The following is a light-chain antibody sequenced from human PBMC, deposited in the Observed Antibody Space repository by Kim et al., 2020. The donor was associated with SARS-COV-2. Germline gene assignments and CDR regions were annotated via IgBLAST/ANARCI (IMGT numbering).Light chain of an antibody. Sequence: DIQMTQSPSSMSASVGDRVTITCRASQGINNYLAWFQQKPGKVPKRMIYAASSLQSGGPSRFSGSGSGTEFTLTISSLQPGDFATYYCLQDNSYPWTFCQGTKVDIK. V-gene: IGKV1-17*03. J-gene: IGKJ1*01. CDR1: QGINNY. CDR3: LQDNSYPWT. CDR2: AAS.